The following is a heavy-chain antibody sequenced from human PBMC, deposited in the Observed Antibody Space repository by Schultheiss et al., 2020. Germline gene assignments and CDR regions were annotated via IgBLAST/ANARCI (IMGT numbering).Heavy chain of an antibody. CDR1: GGSISSGGYY. J-gene: IGHJ6*02. CDR3: ARDMRYCSGGSCYSYYYYGMDV. Sequence: SETLSLTCTVSGGSISSGGYYWSWIRQHPGKGREWIGYIYYSGSTYYNPSLKSRVTISVDTSKNQFSLKLSSVTAADTAVYYCARDMRYCSGGSCYSYYYYGMDVWGQGTTVNVSS. V-gene: IGHV4-31*03. CDR2: IYYSGST. D-gene: IGHD2-15*01.